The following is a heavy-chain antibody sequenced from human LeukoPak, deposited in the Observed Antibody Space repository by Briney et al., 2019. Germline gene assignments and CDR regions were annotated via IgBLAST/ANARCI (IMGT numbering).Heavy chain of an antibody. D-gene: IGHD5-18*01. CDR3: AKAPQTYSYGQDY. CDR2: LKNDGNT. J-gene: IGHJ4*02. CDR1: GFTVSSMH. V-gene: IGHV3-53*01. Sequence: GGSLRLSCAVSGFTVSSMHMTWIRQAPGKGLAWVSVLKNDGNTEIADSVQGRFTISRDNSKNTLYLQMNSLRAEDTAVYYCAKAPQTYSYGQDYWGQGTLVTVSS.